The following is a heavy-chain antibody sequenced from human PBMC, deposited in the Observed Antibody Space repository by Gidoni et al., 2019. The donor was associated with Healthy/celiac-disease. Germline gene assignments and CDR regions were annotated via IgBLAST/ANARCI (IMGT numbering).Heavy chain of an antibody. Sequence: QVQLQQWGAGLLKPSETLSLTCAVYGGSFSGYDWSWIRQPPGKGREWIGEITHSGSTNYNPSLKSRVTISVDTSKNQFSLKLSSVTAADTAVYYCAPRTYYDFWSGYYPPLDWGQGTLVTVSS. J-gene: IGHJ4*02. CDR2: ITHSGST. CDR3: APRTYYDFWSGYYPPLD. CDR1: GGSFSGYD. D-gene: IGHD3-3*01. V-gene: IGHV4-34*01.